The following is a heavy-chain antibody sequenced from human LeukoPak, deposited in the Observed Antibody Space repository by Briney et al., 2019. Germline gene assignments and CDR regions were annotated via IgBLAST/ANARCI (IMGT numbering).Heavy chain of an antibody. D-gene: IGHD3-9*01. J-gene: IGHJ4*02. CDR1: GYTFTGYY. V-gene: IGHV1-2*02. Sequence: ASVKVSCKASGYTFTGYYMNWVRQAPGQGLEWMGWINPNSGSTNYAQRFQGRVTMTRDTSISTAYMELSRLRSDDTAVYYCARDRVLRYFDWTQIDYWGQGTLITVSS. CDR2: INPNSGST. CDR3: ARDRVLRYFDWTQIDY.